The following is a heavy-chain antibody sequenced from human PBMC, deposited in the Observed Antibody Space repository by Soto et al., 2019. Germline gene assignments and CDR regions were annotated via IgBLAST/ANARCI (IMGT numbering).Heavy chain of an antibody. V-gene: IGHV1-3*01. CDR2: INAGDGNR. D-gene: IGHD2-15*01. CDR3: AREQSPSGDSCYEY. CDR1: GYTFANYA. J-gene: IGHJ4*02. Sequence: GASVKVSCKASGYTFANYAMHWVRQAPGQRLEWMGWINAGDGNRKYSQKFQDRVTITRDTSASTVYMELSSLRSEDTAVYYCAREQSPSGDSCYEYWGQGTLVTVSS.